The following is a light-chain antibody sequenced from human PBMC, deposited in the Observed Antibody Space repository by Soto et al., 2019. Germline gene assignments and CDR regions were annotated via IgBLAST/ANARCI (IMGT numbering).Light chain of an antibody. J-gene: IGKJ2*01. V-gene: IGKV3-11*01. CDR2: HAS. Sequence: EIVLTQSPATLSLSPGERVTLSCRASQSVSTYLAWYQQKPGQAPRLLISHASNRATGVPARFSGSGSGTDFTLTISSLEPEDFAVYYCQQRSVWPPMYTFGQGTKVDIK. CDR3: QQRSVWPPMYT. CDR1: QSVSTY.